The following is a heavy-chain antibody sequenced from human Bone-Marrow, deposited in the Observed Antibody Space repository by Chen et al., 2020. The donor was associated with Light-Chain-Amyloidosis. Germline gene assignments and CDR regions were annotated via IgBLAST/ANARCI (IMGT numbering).Heavy chain of an antibody. Sequence: EVQLEQSGPEVKKPGESLKISCKGSGYTFPNYWIGWVRQMPGKGLEWMGVVYPDDSEARYSPAFEGQVTISADKSTTAAYLQWRSLKASDTAMYYCARRRGGYNFDYWGQGTLVTVSS. D-gene: IGHD5-12*01. V-gene: IGHV5-51*01. CDR1: GYTFPNYW. CDR2: VYPDDSEA. CDR3: ARRRGGYNFDY. J-gene: IGHJ4*02.